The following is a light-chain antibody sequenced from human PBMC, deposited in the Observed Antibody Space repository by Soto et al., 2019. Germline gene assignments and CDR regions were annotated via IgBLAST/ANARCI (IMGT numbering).Light chain of an antibody. V-gene: IGKV1-27*01. CDR2: AAS. CDR3: ERDDSAPWT. Sequence: DIQMTQSPSSLSASVRDRVTITCRASQGISNYLAWYQQKPGKVPKLLIYAASTLQSGVPSRFSGSGSGTDFTLTIGSLQPEDGATYYCERDDSAPWTVGRGTKVEIK. J-gene: IGKJ1*01. CDR1: QGISNY.